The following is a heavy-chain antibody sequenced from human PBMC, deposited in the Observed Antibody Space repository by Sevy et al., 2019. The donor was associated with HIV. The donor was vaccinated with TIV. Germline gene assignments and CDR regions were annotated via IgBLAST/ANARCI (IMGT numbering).Heavy chain of an antibody. V-gene: IGHV4-30-4*01. Sequence: PAETLSLTCTVSGGSISSGDYYWSWIRQPPGKGLEWIGYIYYSGSTYYNPSLKSRVTISVDTSKNQFSLKLSSVTTADTAVYYCARERGNPHYFDYWGQGTLVTVSS. CDR3: ARERGNPHYFDY. D-gene: IGHD3-16*01. CDR2: IYYSGST. J-gene: IGHJ4*02. CDR1: GGSISSGDYY.